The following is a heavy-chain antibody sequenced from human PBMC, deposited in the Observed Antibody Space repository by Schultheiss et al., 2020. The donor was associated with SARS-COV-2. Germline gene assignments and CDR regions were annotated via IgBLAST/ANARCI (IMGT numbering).Heavy chain of an antibody. V-gene: IGHV4-31*11. CDR2: IYYSGST. CDR1: GGSISSGGYY. D-gene: IGHD6-13*01. Sequence: SETLSLTCAVSGGSISSGGYYWSWIRQHPGKGLEWIGYIYYSGSTYYNPSLKSRVTISVDTSKNQFSLRLSSVTAADTAVYFCARETIAAAGRSKFDAWGQGILVTVSS. J-gene: IGHJ5*02. CDR3: ARETIAAAGRSKFDA.